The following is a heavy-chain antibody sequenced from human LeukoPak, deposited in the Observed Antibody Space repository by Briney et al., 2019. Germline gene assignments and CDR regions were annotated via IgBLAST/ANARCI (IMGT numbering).Heavy chain of an antibody. V-gene: IGHV4-34*01. CDR3: AREVPYDSSGYPLFYFDY. Sequence: SETLSLTCAVYGGSFSGYYWSWIRQPPGKGLEWIGEINHSGSTNYNPSLKSRVTISVDTSKNQFSLKLSSVTAADTAVYYCAREVPYDSSGYPLFYFDYWGQGTLVTVSS. CDR2: INHSGST. CDR1: GGSFSGYY. J-gene: IGHJ4*02. D-gene: IGHD3-22*01.